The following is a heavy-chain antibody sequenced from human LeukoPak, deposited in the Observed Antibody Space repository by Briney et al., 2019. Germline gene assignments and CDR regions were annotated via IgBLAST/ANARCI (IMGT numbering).Heavy chain of an antibody. J-gene: IGHJ4*02. Sequence: GRSLRLSCAASGFTFDDYAMHWVRPAPGKGLEWVSGISWNSGSIGYADSVKGRFTISRDNAKNSLYLQMNSLRAEDTALYYCAKAISMAAPFDYWGQGTLVTVSS. CDR2: ISWNSGSI. D-gene: IGHD2/OR15-2a*01. V-gene: IGHV3-9*01. CDR1: GFTFDDYA. CDR3: AKAISMAAPFDY.